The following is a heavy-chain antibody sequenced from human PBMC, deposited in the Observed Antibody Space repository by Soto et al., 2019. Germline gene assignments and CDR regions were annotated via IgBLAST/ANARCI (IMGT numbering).Heavy chain of an antibody. Sequence: PGGSLRLSCAASELTFSNYWMYWVRQAPGKGLVWVSRIKSDGSSTSYADSVKGRFTISRDNAKNTLYLQMNSLRAEDTAVYYCAVAVAGQTPSGYWAQGTLVRVSS. D-gene: IGHD6-19*01. CDR1: ELTFSNYW. V-gene: IGHV3-74*01. J-gene: IGHJ1*01. CDR3: AVAVAGQTPSGY. CDR2: IKSDGSST.